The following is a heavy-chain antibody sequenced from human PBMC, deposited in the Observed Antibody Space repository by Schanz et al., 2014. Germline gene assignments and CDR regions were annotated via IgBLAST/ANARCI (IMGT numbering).Heavy chain of an antibody. CDR2: IYTSGAT. D-gene: IGHD5-18*01. J-gene: IGHJ4*02. V-gene: IGHV4-4*07. CDR3: ARGNDIQVWSLDY. Sequence: QVQLQESGPGLVKPSETLSLTCTVSGDSISSYSWSWIRRPAGKGLEWIGRIYTSGATNYNPSLKSRLPMSVDPSKTQVSLKLRSVTAADTAVYYCARGNDIQVWSLDYWGQGTLVTVSS. CDR1: GDSISSYS.